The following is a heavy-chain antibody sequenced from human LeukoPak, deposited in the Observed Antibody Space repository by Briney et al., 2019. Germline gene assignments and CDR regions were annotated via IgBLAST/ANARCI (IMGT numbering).Heavy chain of an antibody. V-gene: IGHV3-7*01. CDR1: GLTFRDHW. CDR2: MNEDGSGT. J-gene: IGHJ4*02. Sequence: GGSLRLSCAASGLTFRDHWKSWVRKAQGKGLEWLATMNEDGSGTYYVDSVTGRFTISSDNAKNSLFLQMNSLRAEDTAVYYCAGGDLRDWGQGAQVTVSS. CDR3: AGGDLRD.